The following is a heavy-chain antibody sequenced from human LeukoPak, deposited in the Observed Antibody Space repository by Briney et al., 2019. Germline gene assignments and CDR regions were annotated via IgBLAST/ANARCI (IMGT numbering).Heavy chain of an antibody. CDR2: ISYDGSNK. J-gene: IGHJ3*02. V-gene: IGHV3-30*04. Sequence: GGSLRLSCAASGFTFSSYAMHWVRQAPGKGLEWVAVISYDGSNKYYADSVKGRFTISRDNSKNTLCLQMNSLRAEDTAVYYCARSYDSGYDAFDIWGQGTMVTASS. CDR3: ARSYDSGYDAFDI. D-gene: IGHD3-10*01. CDR1: GFTFSSYA.